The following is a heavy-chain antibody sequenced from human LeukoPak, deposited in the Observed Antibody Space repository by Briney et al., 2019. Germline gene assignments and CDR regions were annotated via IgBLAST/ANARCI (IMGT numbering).Heavy chain of an antibody. D-gene: IGHD5-18*01. V-gene: IGHV3-30*18. Sequence: GRSLRLSCAASGFTFNSYGMHWVRQAPGKGLEWVAVISYDGPNKYYADSVKGRFSISRDDSKSTLYLQMNSLRPEGTAVYYCAKEKLPSGYSFLTDYWGQGTLVSVP. CDR1: GFTFNSYG. CDR2: ISYDGPNK. J-gene: IGHJ4*02. CDR3: AKEKLPSGYSFLTDY.